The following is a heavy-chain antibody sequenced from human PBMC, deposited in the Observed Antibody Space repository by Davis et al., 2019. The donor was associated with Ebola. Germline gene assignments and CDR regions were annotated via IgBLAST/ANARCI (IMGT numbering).Heavy chain of an antibody. CDR3: AKNITPRPKDPNWFDP. Sequence: GSLRLSCTVSGASITDFYWSWVRRPPGKGLEWIGYTYNSGSTKYNPSLESRVIISVDTSRNQIFLTLNSVTAADTAVYYCAKNITPRPKDPNWFDPWGQGTLVTVSS. D-gene: IGHD6-6*01. J-gene: IGHJ5*02. CDR2: TYNSGST. CDR1: GASITDFY. V-gene: IGHV4-59*03.